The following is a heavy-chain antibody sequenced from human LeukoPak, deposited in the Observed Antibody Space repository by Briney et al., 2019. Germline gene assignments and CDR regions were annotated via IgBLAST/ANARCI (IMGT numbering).Heavy chain of an antibody. V-gene: IGHV3-23*01. Sequence: GGTLRLSCAASGFTFSNYAMSWVRQAPGKGLEWVSLISGNGVSPYYADSVKGRFTISRDNSKNTMYLQMNSLRAEDTAVYYCARDPASSSWAPFDYWGQGTLVTVSS. CDR2: ISGNGVSP. D-gene: IGHD6-13*01. J-gene: IGHJ4*02. CDR1: GFTFSNYA. CDR3: ARDPASSSWAPFDY.